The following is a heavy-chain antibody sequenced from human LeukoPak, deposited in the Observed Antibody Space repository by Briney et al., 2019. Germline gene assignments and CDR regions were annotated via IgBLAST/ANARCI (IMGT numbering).Heavy chain of an antibody. J-gene: IGHJ4*02. CDR1: GVTVGNNY. CDR2: IYSGGST. D-gene: IGHD6-6*01. CDR3: ARDPPAVAANTYG. Sequence: GGSLRLSCAASGVTVGNNYMNWVRQAPGKGLEWVSLIYSGGSTRYADSVKGRFTISRDNSKNTLYPQMNSLRVDDTAVYYCARDPPAVAANTYGWGQGTLVTVSS. V-gene: IGHV3-66*01.